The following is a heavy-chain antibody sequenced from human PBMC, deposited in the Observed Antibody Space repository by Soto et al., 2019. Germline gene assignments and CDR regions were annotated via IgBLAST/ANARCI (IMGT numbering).Heavy chain of an antibody. V-gene: IGHV3-23*01. Sequence: EVQLLESGGGLVQPGGSLRLSCAASGFIFSSYAINWVRQAPGKGLEWVSGIFRSGGSRNYADSVKGRFTISRDNSKNTVYLQMNSLRVDDTDVYYCAKEGRGTTVTTNVDYWGLGTLVTVSS. D-gene: IGHD4-17*01. J-gene: IGHJ4*02. CDR3: AKEGRGTTVTTNVDY. CDR1: GFIFSSYA. CDR2: IFRSGGSR.